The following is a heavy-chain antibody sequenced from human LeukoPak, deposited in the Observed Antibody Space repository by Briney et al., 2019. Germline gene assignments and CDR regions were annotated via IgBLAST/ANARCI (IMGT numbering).Heavy chain of an antibody. CDR1: GFTVSSNY. CDR3: ARVPFYDSSGYSDY. V-gene: IGHV3-53*01. D-gene: IGHD3-22*01. J-gene: IGHJ4*02. Sequence: PGGSLRLSCAASGFTVSSNYMSWVRQAPGKGLEWVSVIYSGGSTYYADSVKGRFTISRDNSKNTLCLQMNSLRAEDMAVYYCARVPFYDSSGYSDYWGQGTLVTVSS. CDR2: IYSGGST.